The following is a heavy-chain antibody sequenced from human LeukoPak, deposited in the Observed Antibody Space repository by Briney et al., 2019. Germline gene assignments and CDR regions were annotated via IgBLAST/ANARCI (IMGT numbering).Heavy chain of an antibody. CDR1: GGSISSGGYS. CDR3: ARAKRGVVPAAIPDAFDI. D-gene: IGHD2-2*01. Sequence: SETLSLTCAVSGGSISSGGYSRSWIRQPPGKGLEWIGYIYHSGSTYYNPSLKSRVTISVDRSKNQFSLKLSSVTAADTAVYYCARAKRGVVPAAIPDAFDIWGQGTMVTVSS. V-gene: IGHV4-30-2*01. J-gene: IGHJ3*02. CDR2: IYHSGST.